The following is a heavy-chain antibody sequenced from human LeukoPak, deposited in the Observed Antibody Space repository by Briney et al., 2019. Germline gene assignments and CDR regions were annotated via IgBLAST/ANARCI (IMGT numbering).Heavy chain of an antibody. CDR3: AREYGSGSYYNDPYFDY. CDR1: GGSFSGYY. Sequence: SETLSLTCAVYGGSFSGYYWSWIRQPPGKGLEWIGEINHSGSTNYNPSLKSQVTISVDTSKNQFSLKLSSVTAADTAVYYCAREYGSGSYYNDPYFDYWGQGTLVTVSS. J-gene: IGHJ4*02. V-gene: IGHV4-34*01. CDR2: INHSGST. D-gene: IGHD3-10*01.